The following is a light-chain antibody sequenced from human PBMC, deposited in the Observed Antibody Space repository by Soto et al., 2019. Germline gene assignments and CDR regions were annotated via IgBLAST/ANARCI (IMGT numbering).Light chain of an antibody. J-gene: IGKJ1*01. CDR3: HKRQSWPRK. CDR2: GAS. CDR1: QDISYY. V-gene: IGKV1-27*01. Sequence: DIQMTQSPSSLSSSVVDRVTITCLANQDISYYLAWYQQKQGKVPKLLIYGASTLQSGVPSRFSGSGSGTDFTLTISNVEPEDFAVYYCHKRQSWPRKFGQGTKVDIK.